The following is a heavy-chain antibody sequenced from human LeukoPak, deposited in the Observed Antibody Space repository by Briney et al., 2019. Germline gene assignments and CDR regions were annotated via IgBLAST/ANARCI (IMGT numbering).Heavy chain of an antibody. D-gene: IGHD5-18*01. CDR3: AKDELAAMVHY. CDR1: GFTFSSYA. J-gene: IGHJ4*02. CDR2: ISGSGGST. V-gene: IGHV3-23*01. Sequence: GGSLRLSCAASGFTFSSYAMSWVRQAPGKGLEWVSAISGSGGSTYYADSVKGRFTISRDNSKNTLYLQMNSLRAEGTAVYYCAKDELAAMVHYWGQGTLVTVSS.